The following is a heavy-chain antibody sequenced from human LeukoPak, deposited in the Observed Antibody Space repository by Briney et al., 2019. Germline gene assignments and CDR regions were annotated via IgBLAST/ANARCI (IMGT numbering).Heavy chain of an antibody. Sequence: PWGSLRLSCAASGFTFSSYAMSWIRQAPGKGLKWVSAISGSGGSTYYADSVKGRSTISRDNSKNTLYLQMNSLRAEDTAVYYCAKYGSGSYYNVLFDYWGQGTLVTVSS. J-gene: IGHJ4*02. CDR1: GFTFSSYA. CDR3: AKYGSGSYYNVLFDY. D-gene: IGHD3-10*01. V-gene: IGHV3-23*01. CDR2: ISGSGGST.